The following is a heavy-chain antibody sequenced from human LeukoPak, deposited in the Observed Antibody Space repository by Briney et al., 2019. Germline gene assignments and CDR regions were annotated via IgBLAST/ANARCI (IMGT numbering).Heavy chain of an antibody. CDR1: GFTFSNAW. CDR3: TTDSNDIVVVVAATAWYFDY. D-gene: IGHD2-15*01. CDR2: IKSKTDGGTT. V-gene: IGHV3-15*01. J-gene: IGHJ4*02. Sequence: PGGSLRLSCAASGFTFSNAWMGWVRQAPGKGLEWVGRIKSKTDGGTTDYAAPVKGRFTISRDDSKNTLYLQMNSLKTEDTAVYYCTTDSNDIVVVVAATAWYFDYWGQGTLVTVSS.